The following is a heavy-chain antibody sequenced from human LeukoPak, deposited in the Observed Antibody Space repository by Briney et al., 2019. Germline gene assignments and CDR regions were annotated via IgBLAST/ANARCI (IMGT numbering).Heavy chain of an antibody. CDR3: ARRAVAGSTGTFDY. CDR1: GGSISSSSYY. J-gene: IGHJ4*02. D-gene: IGHD6-19*01. Sequence: SETLSLTCTVSGGSISSSSYYWGWIRQPPGKGLEWIGSIYYSGSTYYNPSLKSRVTISVDTSKNQFPLKLSSVTAADTAVYYCARRAVAGSTGTFDYWGQGTLVTVSS. V-gene: IGHV4-39*01. CDR2: IYYSGST.